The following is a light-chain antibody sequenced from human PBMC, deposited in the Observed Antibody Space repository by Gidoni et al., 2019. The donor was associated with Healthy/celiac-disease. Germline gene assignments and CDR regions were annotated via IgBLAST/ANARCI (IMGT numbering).Light chain of an antibody. V-gene: IGKV1-5*01. CDR1: QSISSW. Sequence: DIQMTQSPSTLSASVGSRVTITCRASQSISSWLAWFQQKTGKAPKLLIYDASSLESGVPSRFSGSGSGTEFTLTISSLQPDDFATYYCQQYNSYPLTFGGGTKVEIK. CDR2: DAS. J-gene: IGKJ4*01. CDR3: QQYNSYPLT.